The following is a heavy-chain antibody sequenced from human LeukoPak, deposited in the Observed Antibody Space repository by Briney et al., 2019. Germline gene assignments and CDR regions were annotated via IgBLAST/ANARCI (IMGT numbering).Heavy chain of an antibody. J-gene: IGHJ4*02. D-gene: IGHD3-22*01. CDR3: ARGWVYYDSSGYYTYYFDY. Sequence: SETLSLTCTVSGASISTYYWSWIRQPAGKGLEWIGRIYTSGSTNYNPSLKSRVTISVDTSKNQFSLKLSSVTAADTAVYYCARGWVYYDSSGYYTYYFDYWGQGTLVTVSS. CDR1: GASISTYY. V-gene: IGHV4-4*07. CDR2: IYTSGST.